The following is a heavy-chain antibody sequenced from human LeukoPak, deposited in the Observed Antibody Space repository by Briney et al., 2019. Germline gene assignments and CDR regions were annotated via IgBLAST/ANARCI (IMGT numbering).Heavy chain of an antibody. D-gene: IGHD6-13*01. CDR3: AKELEAAAAFDY. Sequence: GGSLRLSCAASGFTFSNYWMHWVRQAPGKGLVWVSRINRDGTSRSYADSVKGRFTISRDNSKKSLYLQMNSLRTEDTALYYCAKELEAAAAFDYWGQGTLVTVSS. J-gene: IGHJ4*02. V-gene: IGHV3-74*01. CDR1: GFTFSNYW. CDR2: INRDGTSR.